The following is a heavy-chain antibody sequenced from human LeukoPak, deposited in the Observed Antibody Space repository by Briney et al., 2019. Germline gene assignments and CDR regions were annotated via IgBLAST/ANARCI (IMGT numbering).Heavy chain of an antibody. CDR1: GYTFTSYD. D-gene: IGHD3-16*01. V-gene: IGHV1-8*01. CDR2: MDPNSGNT. J-gene: IGHJ5*02. CDR3: ARGPSYVVTLGGVINWFDP. Sequence: VASVKVSCKASGYTFTSYDINWVRQATGQGLEWMGWMDPNSGNTGYAQKFQGRVTMTRNTSISTAYMELSSLRSEDTAVYYCARGPSYVVTLGGVINWFDPWGQGTLVTVSS.